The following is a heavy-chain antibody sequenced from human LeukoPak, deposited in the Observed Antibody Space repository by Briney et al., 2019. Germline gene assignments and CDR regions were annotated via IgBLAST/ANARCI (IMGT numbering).Heavy chain of an antibody. D-gene: IGHD2-21*01. CDR3: ARWGEHTTLRVHAFDI. J-gene: IGHJ3*02. CDR1: GGSISSYY. Sequence: RSSETLSLTCTVSGGSISSYYWNWIRQPPGKGLEWIGYGHYSGSTNYNPSLNNRVTFSVDTSKNQFSLNLRSVTAADTAVYYCARWGEHTTLRVHAFDIWGQGTMVTVSS. V-gene: IGHV4-59*01. CDR2: GHYSGST.